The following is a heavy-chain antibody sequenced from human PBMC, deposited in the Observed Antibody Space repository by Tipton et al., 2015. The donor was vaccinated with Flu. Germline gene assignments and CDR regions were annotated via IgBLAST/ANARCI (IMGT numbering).Heavy chain of an antibody. CDR3: ATATVGATRVFVAFDI. J-gene: IGHJ3*02. CDR2: IYPGDSDT. V-gene: IGHV5-51*01. D-gene: IGHD1-26*01. CDR1: GYSFTSYW. Sequence: QLVQSGAEVKKPGESLKISCKGSGYSFTSYWIGWVRQMPGKGLEWMGIIYPGDSDTRYSPSFQGQVTISADKSISTAYLQWSSLKASDTAMYYCATATVGATRVFVAFDIWGQGTMVTVSS.